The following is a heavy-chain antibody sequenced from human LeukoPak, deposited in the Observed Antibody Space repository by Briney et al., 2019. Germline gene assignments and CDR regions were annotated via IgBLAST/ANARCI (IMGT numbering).Heavy chain of an antibody. CDR3: ARAPHYEYFQH. CDR2: ISAHNGNT. CDR1: GYTFTSYG. D-gene: IGHD1-26*01. V-gene: IGHV1-18*01. Sequence: AASVKVSCKASGYTFTSYGISWVRQAPGQGLEWMGWISAHNGNTNYAQKLQGRVTMTTDTSTSTAYMELRSLRSDDTAVYYCARAPHYEYFQHWGQGTLVTVSS. J-gene: IGHJ1*01.